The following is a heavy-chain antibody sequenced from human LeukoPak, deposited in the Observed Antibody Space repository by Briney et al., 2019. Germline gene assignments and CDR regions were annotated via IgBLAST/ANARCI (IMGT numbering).Heavy chain of an antibody. CDR3: ARGPTGYGSGSYYNYYWFDP. D-gene: IGHD3-10*01. CDR2: INHSGST. CDR1: GGSFSGYY. J-gene: IGHJ5*02. V-gene: IGHV4-34*01. Sequence: SETLSLTCAVYGGSFSGYYWSWIRQPPGKGLEWIGEINHSGSTNYNPSLKSRVTISVDTSKNQFSLKLSSVTAADTAVYYCARGPTGYGSGSYYNYYWFDPWGQGTLVTVSS.